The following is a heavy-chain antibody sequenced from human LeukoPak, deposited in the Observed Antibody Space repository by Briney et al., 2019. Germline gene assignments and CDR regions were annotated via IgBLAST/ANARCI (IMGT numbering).Heavy chain of an antibody. J-gene: IGHJ4*02. Sequence: SETLSLTCTVSGGSISSSNYCWGWIRQPPGKGLEWIGSIYYSGSTYYNPSLKSRVTISVDTSKNQFSLKLSSVTAADTAVYYCARLWRGNYLNFDYWGQGTLVTVSS. CDR1: GGSISSSNYC. CDR2: IYYSGST. CDR3: ARLWRGNYLNFDY. V-gene: IGHV4-39*01. D-gene: IGHD1-26*01.